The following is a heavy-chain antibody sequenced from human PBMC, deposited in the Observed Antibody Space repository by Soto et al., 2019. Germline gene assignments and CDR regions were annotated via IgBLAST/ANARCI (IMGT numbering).Heavy chain of an antibody. D-gene: IGHD6-13*01. CDR3: ARDQYSSSWYRPFNGMDV. CDR2: ISYDGSNK. J-gene: IGHJ6*02. CDR1: GFTFSSYA. Sequence: PGGSLRLSCAASGFTFSSYAMHWVRQAPGKGLEWVAVISYDGSNKYYADSVKGRFTISRDNSKNTLYLQMNSLRAEDTAVYYCARDQYSSSWYRPFNGMDVWGQGTTVTVSS. V-gene: IGHV3-30-3*01.